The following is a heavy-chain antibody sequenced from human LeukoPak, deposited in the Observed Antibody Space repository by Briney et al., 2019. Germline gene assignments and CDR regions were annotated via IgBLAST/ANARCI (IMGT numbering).Heavy chain of an antibody. J-gene: IGHJ4*02. CDR2: ISGSGSGK. V-gene: IGHV3-48*01. CDR1: GFTFSSYS. CDR3: VRGEQWPH. Sequence: GGSLRLSCAAAGFTFSSYSMNWVRQAPGKGLEWVSCISGSGSGKYYADSVKGRFTISRDNPRNSLYLQMNSLRAEDTAVYYCVRGEQWPHWGQGTLVTVSS. D-gene: IGHD6-19*01.